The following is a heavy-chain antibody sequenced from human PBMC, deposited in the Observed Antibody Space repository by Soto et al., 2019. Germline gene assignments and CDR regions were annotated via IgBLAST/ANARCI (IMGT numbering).Heavy chain of an antibody. Sequence: EVQLVESGGALVQPGGSLRLSCAASGFTFSNYWMHWVRQAPGKGLVWISRMNSDGSNTVYADAVKGRFTISRDNAKNTLFMQRNSMRDEVTAVLYCATSRVGVSNGPTTYLGKGTLVAGFS. V-gene: IGHV3-74*01. CDR2: MNSDGSNT. CDR1: GFTFSNYW. CDR3: ATSRVGVSNGPTTY. D-gene: IGHD1-26*01. J-gene: IGHJ4*02.